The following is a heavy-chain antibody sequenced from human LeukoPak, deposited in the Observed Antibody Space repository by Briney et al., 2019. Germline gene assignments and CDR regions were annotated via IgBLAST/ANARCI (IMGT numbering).Heavy chain of an antibody. CDR3: AEAGGWTNYFDY. V-gene: IGHV3-23*01. Sequence: GGSLRLSCAASGFTFSSYAMTWVRQAPGKGLEWVSAISAGGGGTYYADSVKGRFTISRDNSKNTLYLQLNSLRAEDTAVYYCAEAGGWTNYFDYWGQGTLVTVSS. J-gene: IGHJ4*02. CDR2: ISAGGGGT. D-gene: IGHD6-19*01. CDR1: GFTFSSYA.